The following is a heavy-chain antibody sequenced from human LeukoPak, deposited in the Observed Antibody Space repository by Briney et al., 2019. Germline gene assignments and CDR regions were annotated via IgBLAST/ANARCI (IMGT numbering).Heavy chain of an antibody. CDR2: MNPNSGNT. D-gene: IGHD1-1*01. V-gene: IGHV1-8*01. CDR1: GYTFTSYD. CDR3: ARVASRGKKKTYSWNVPLGY. Sequence: GASVKVSCKASGYTFTSYDINWVRQATGQGLEWMGWMNPNSGNTGYAQKFQGRVTMTRNTSISTAYMELSSLRSEDTAVYYCARVASRGKKKTYSWNVPLGYWGQGTLVTVSS. J-gene: IGHJ4*02.